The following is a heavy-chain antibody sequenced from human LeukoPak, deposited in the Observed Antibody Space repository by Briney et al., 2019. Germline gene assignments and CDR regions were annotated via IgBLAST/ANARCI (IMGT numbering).Heavy chain of an antibody. J-gene: IGHJ4*01. CDR1: GFTFSSYS. Sequence: PGGSLRLSCAASGFTFSSYSMNWVRQAPGKGLEWVSSISSSSSYIYYADSVKGRFTISRDNAKNSLYLQMNSLRAEDTAVYYCARDRLIAAAGLDYWGHGTLVTVYS. CDR3: ARDRLIAAAGLDY. D-gene: IGHD6-13*01. CDR2: ISSSSSYI. V-gene: IGHV3-21*01.